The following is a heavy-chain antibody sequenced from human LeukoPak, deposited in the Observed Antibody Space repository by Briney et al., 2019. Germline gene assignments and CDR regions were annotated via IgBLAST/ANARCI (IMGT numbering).Heavy chain of an antibody. D-gene: IGHD3-16*01. CDR3: AREGGSYYYYYMDV. CDR1: ASTATNLS. CDR2: IKQDGSEK. Sequence: GRSLRLSCAASASTATNLSMSWVRQAPGEGLELVANIKQDGSEKYYGDSVKGRFTISRDNAKNSLYLQMNSLRAEDTAVYYCAREGGSYYYYYMDVWGKGTTVTVSS. J-gene: IGHJ6*03. V-gene: IGHV3-7*01.